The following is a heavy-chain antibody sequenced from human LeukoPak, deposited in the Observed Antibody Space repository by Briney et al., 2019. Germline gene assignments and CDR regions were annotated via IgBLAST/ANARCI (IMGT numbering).Heavy chain of an antibody. CDR1: RDSITYYF. J-gene: IGHJ1*01. V-gene: IGHV4-59*03. D-gene: IGHD3-10*01. CDR2: VFYTGST. CDR3: ATGRVYYGSEY. Sequence: SETLSLTCTFPRDSITYYFWSWVRQPPGEGLEWIGYVFYTGSTNYNPSLMGRVTISLDTSKNQFSLRLTSVTAADTAVYYCATGRVYYGSEYWGQGAPVTVSS.